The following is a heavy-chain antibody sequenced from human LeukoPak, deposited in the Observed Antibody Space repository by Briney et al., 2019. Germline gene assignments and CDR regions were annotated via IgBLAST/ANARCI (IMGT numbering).Heavy chain of an antibody. CDR3: TRGGYYEPIDS. D-gene: IGHD3-22*01. Sequence: SGTVSLTCTVSGGTISSYYWSWIPQTPGKGLEQIGYIYNSGSTNYNPSLEGRVTMSIDTSKNQFSLKLSSVTAADTAVYYCTRGGYYEPIDSWGQGTLATVSS. J-gene: IGHJ4*02. CDR2: IYNSGST. CDR1: GGTISSYY. V-gene: IGHV4-59*01.